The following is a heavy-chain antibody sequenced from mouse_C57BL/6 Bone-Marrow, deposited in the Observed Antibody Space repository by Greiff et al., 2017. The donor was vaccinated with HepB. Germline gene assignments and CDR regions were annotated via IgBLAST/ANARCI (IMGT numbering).Heavy chain of an antibody. V-gene: IGHV5-12*01. Sequence: EVMLVESGGGLVQPGGSLKLSCAASGFTFSDYYMYWVRQTPEKRLEWVAYISNGGGSTYYPYTVKGRFTISRDNAKNTLYLQMSRLKSEDTAMYYCARHLFYYGSSSYWYFDVWGTGTTVTVSS. CDR3: ARHLFYYGSSSYWYFDV. J-gene: IGHJ1*03. D-gene: IGHD1-1*01. CDR2: ISNGGGST. CDR1: GFTFSDYY.